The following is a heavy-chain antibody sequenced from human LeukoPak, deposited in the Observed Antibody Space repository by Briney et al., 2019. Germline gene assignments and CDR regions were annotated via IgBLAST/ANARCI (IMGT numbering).Heavy chain of an antibody. CDR2: IYYSGST. CDR1: GGSISSYY. D-gene: IGHD6-19*01. J-gene: IGHJ4*02. Sequence: SETLSLTCTVSGGSISSYYWNWIRQPPGKGLEWIGYIYYSGSTNYNPSLKSRVTISVDTSKNQFSLKLSSVTAADTAVYYCARQGRGEAVALDYWGQGTLVSVSS. V-gene: IGHV4-59*08. CDR3: ARQGRGEAVALDY.